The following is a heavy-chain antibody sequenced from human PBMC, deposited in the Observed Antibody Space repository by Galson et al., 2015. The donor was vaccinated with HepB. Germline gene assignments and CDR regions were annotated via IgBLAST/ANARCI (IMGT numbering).Heavy chain of an antibody. V-gene: IGHV3-43*01. J-gene: IGHJ6*02. Sequence: SLRLSCAASGFTFDDYTMHWVRQAPGKGLEWVSLISWDGGSTYYADSVKGRFTISRDNSKNSLYLQMNSLRTEDTALYYCAKDSSSWDSYYYYGMDVWGQGTTVTVSS. CDR1: GFTFDDYT. D-gene: IGHD6-13*01. CDR2: ISWDGGST. CDR3: AKDSSSWDSYYYYGMDV.